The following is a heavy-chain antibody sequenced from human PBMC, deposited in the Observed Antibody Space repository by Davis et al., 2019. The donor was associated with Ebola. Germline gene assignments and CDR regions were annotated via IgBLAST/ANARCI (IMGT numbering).Heavy chain of an antibody. Sequence: GESLKISCAVSGFTFSSCGMHWVRQAPGKGLEWVAVISYDGSKTYYGDSVKGRFTISRDNSNNTLYLQMDSVRAEDTAVYYCARHVYGDFWFFDLWGRGTRVTVSS. V-gene: IGHV3-30*03. CDR1: GFTFSSCG. CDR3: ARHVYGDFWFFDL. D-gene: IGHD4-17*01. J-gene: IGHJ2*01. CDR2: ISYDGSKT.